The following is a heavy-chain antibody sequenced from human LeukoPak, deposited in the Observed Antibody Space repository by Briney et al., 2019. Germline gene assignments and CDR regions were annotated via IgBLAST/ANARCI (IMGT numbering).Heavy chain of an antibody. CDR1: GGSISSYY. Sequence: SETLSLTCTVSGGSISSYYWSWIRQPPGKGLEWIGNIYYSGNTNYNPSLKSRATISVDMSKSHFSLKLSSVTAADTAVYYCARRHQVSSYSPYAFDIWGQGTMVTVSS. CDR2: IYYSGNT. D-gene: IGHD6-6*01. J-gene: IGHJ3*02. CDR3: ARRHQVSSYSPYAFDI. V-gene: IGHV4-59*08.